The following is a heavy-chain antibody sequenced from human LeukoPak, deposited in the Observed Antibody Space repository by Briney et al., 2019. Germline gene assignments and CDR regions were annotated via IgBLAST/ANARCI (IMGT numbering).Heavy chain of an antibody. CDR3: ARNDAFDI. V-gene: IGHV1-2*06. CDR1: GGTFNNYA. Sequence: EASMKVSCKASGGTFNNYAISWVRQAPGQGLEWMGRINPNSGGTNYAQKFQGRVTMTRDTSISTAYMELSRLRSDDTAVYYCARNDAFDIWGQGTMVTVSS. J-gene: IGHJ3*02. CDR2: INPNSGGT.